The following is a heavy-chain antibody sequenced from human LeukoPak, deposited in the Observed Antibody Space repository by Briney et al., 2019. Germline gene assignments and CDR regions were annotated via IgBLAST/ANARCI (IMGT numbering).Heavy chain of an antibody. Sequence: GGSLRLSCAASGFTVSPNYMSWARQAPGKGLEWVSLIYSGGSTYYADSVKGRFTISRDSSTNTLYLQMNSLRAEDTAVYYCARVSRGYYWGQGTLVTVSS. CDR1: GFTVSPNY. V-gene: IGHV3-53*01. D-gene: IGHD3-10*01. J-gene: IGHJ4*02. CDR2: IYSGGST. CDR3: ARVSRGYY.